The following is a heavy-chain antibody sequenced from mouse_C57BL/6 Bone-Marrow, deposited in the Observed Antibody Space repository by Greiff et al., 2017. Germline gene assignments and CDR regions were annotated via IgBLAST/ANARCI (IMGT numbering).Heavy chain of an antibody. Sequence: EVKVVESGGGLVQPGGSLKLSCAASGFTFSDYYMYWVRQTPEKRLEWVAYISNGGGSTYYPDTVTGRFTISRDNAKNARYLQMSRLKSEDTAMYDCARQPSDYYGSSYQGAMDYWGQGTSVTVSS. CDR2: ISNGGGST. CDR3: ARQPSDYYGSSYQGAMDY. V-gene: IGHV5-12*01. J-gene: IGHJ4*01. D-gene: IGHD1-1*01. CDR1: GFTFSDYY.